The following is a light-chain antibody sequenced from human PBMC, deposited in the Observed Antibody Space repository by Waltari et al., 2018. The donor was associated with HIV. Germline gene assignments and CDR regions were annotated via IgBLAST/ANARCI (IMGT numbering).Light chain of an antibody. CDR3: SSYSSSITLYVV. V-gene: IGLV2-14*01. Sequence: QSALTQPASVSGSPGQSITISCTGTSSDVGGYNYVSCYQHHPGKAPKLMISEVSNRPSGVSNRFSGSKSGNTSSLTISGLQAEDEADYYCSSYSSSITLYVVFGGGTKLTVL. CDR1: SSDVGGYNY. J-gene: IGLJ2*01. CDR2: EVS.